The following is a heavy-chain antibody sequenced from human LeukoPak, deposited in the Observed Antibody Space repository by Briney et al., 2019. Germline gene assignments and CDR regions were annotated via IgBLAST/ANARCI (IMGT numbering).Heavy chain of an antibody. V-gene: IGHV4-34*01. CDR2: INHSGST. D-gene: IGHD1-26*01. CDR1: GGSFSGYY. J-gene: IGHJ4*01. Sequence: SETLSLTCAVYGGSFSGYYWSWIRQPPGKGLEWIGEINHSGSTNYNPSLKSRVTISVDTSKNQFSLKLSSVTAADTAVYYCARGAAWYSGSLDYWGQEPWSPSPQ. CDR3: ARGAAWYSGSLDY.